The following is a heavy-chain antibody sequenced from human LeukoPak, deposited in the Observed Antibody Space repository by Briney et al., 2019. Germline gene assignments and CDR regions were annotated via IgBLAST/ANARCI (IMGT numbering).Heavy chain of an antibody. J-gene: IGHJ5*02. CDR1: GGSISSSSYY. D-gene: IGHD3-10*01. CDR2: IYYSGST. Sequence: SETLSLTCTVSGGSISSSSYYWGWIRQPPGKGLEWIGSIYYSGSTNYNPSLKSRVTISVDTSKNQFSLKLSSVTAADTAVYYCARRMVRGVIKGRQWFDPWGQGTLVTVSS. CDR3: ARRMVRGVIKGRQWFDP. V-gene: IGHV4-39*07.